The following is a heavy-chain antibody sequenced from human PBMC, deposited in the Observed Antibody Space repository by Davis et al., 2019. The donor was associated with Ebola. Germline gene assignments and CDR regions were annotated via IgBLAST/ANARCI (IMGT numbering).Heavy chain of an antibody. CDR3: ARDYGGRWLQSPDY. J-gene: IGHJ4*02. Sequence: FTFSRDNSKNTLYLQMNSLRAEDTAVYYCARDYGGRWLQSPDYWGQGTLVTVSS. D-gene: IGHD5-24*01. V-gene: IGHV3-30*07.